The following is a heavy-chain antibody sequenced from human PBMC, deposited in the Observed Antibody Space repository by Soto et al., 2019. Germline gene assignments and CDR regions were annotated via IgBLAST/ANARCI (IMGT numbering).Heavy chain of an antibody. CDR1: GGSISSYY. J-gene: IGHJ4*02. CDR3: GGGGGGTLTLYY. V-gene: IGHV4-59*01. CDR2: IYYSGST. D-gene: IGHD1-1*01. Sequence: LSLTCPVSGGSISSYYWSWIRQPPGKGLEWIGYIYYSGSTNYNPSLKSRVTISVDTSKNQFSLKLSSVTAADTAVYYCGGGGGGTLTLYYWGQGTLVTVSS.